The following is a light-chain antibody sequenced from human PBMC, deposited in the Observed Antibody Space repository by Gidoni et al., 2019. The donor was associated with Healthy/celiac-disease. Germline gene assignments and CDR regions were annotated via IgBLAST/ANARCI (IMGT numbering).Light chain of an antibody. J-gene: IGKJ3*01. Sequence: EIVLTQSPAFQSVTPKEKVTITCRASHSIVSSLHWYQQKPDQYPKLLIKYASQSISGVPTRFSGSGAGTDFTLTINSLEADVAATYYGHQSSSLPFTFGPGTKVDIK. CDR1: HSIVSS. CDR3: HQSSSLPFT. V-gene: IGKV6-21*02. CDR2: YAS.